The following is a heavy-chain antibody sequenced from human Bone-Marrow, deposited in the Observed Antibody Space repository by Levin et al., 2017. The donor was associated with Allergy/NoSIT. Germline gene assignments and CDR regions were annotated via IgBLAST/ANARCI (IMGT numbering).Heavy chain of an antibody. CDR1: GDTFSSYA. Sequence: AASVKVSCKASGDTFSSYAISWIRQAPGQGLEWMGRVIPLLDIANYAQKLQGRLTITADKSTSTAYMELSSLRSEDTALYFCARDTTGWTGASDIWGQGTMVTVSS. D-gene: IGHD1-26*01. CDR2: VIPLLDIA. V-gene: IGHV1-69*04. CDR3: ARDTTGWTGASDI. J-gene: IGHJ3*02.